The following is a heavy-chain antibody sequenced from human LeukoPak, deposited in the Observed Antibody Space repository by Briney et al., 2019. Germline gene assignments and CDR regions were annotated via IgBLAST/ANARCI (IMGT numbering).Heavy chain of an antibody. D-gene: IGHD6-19*01. CDR1: GFTFSSYE. V-gene: IGHV3-48*03. J-gene: IGHJ4*02. CDR3: AREIVSAVAGNLDC. CDR2: IASSDSTR. Sequence: GGSLRLSCAASGFTFSSYEMNWVRQAPGKGLEWVSYIASSDSTRTYADSVRGRFTISRDNAKNSLYLEMNSLRVEDTAVYYCAREIVSAVAGNLDCWGQGTLVTVSS.